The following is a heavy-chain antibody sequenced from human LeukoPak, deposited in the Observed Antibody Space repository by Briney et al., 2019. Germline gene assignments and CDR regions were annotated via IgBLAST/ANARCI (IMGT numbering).Heavy chain of an antibody. CDR3: ARAGSGSYWDTYRFDY. CDR1: GGSISSYY. Sequence: SETLSLTCTVSGGSISSYYWSWIRQPPGKGLEWIGYIYYSGSTNYNPSLKSRVTISVDTSKNQLSLKLSSVTAADTAVYYCARAGSGSYWDTYRFDYWGQGTLVTVSS. J-gene: IGHJ4*02. V-gene: IGHV4-59*01. CDR2: IYYSGST. D-gene: IGHD1-26*01.